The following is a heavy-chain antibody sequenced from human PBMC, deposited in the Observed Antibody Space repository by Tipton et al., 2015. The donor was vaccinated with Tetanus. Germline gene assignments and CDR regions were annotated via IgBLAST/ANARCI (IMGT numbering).Heavy chain of an antibody. D-gene: IGHD3-10*01. Sequence: SLRLSCAASGFTFSSYTMSWVRQAPGKGLEWVSTISGNGDDPFYADSVKGRFTISRDNSKNTVSLQMNSLSAEDTAMYYCARGGHFSPFTYWGQGVLVTVSS. V-gene: IGHV3-23*01. CDR3: ARGGHFSPFTY. CDR2: ISGNGDDP. J-gene: IGHJ4*02. CDR1: GFTFSSYT.